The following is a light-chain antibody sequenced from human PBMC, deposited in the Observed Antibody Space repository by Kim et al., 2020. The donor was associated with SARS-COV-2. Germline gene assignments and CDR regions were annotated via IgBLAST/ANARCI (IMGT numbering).Light chain of an antibody. CDR3: CSHARGSEYV. Sequence: QSALTQPASVSGSPGQSITISCTGTSSDVGHYDYVSWYQQHPGKAPKLIISDVSNRPSGVSSRFSGSKSGNTASLTISGLQDEDEADYYCCSHARGSEYVFGTGTKVTVL. V-gene: IGLV2-14*03. CDR2: DVS. CDR1: SSDVGHYDY. J-gene: IGLJ1*01.